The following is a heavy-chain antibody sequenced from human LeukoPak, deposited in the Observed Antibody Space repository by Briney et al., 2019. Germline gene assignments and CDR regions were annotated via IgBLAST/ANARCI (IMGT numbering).Heavy chain of an antibody. V-gene: IGHV4-59*01. Sequence: SETLSLTCTVSGGSISNYYWSWIRQPPGKGLEWVGYIYYSGSTNYTPSLKSRVTITVDTSKNQFSLKLSSVTAADTAVYYCARGDGYNRHWCQGILVTVSS. CDR3: ARGDGYNRH. D-gene: IGHD5-24*01. CDR2: IYYSGST. J-gene: IGHJ4*02. CDR1: GGSISNYY.